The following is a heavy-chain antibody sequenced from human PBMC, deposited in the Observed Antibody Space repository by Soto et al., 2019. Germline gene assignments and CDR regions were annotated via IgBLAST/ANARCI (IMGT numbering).Heavy chain of an antibody. CDR1: GGSISSYY. CDR3: AGAGHVNYSGSWGLDV. CDR2: IYYSGST. D-gene: IGHD6-13*01. Sequence: QVQLQESGPGLVKPSETLSLTCTVSGGSISSYYWSWIRQPPGKGLEWIGYIYYSGSTNYNPSLMSRGIITVDESKNQFSLKLRSVIAADTAVYYCAGAGHVNYSGSWGLDVWGQGTTVTVSS. V-gene: IGHV4-59*01. J-gene: IGHJ6*02.